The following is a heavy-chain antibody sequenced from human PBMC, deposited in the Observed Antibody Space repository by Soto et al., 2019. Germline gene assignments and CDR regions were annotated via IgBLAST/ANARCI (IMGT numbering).Heavy chain of an antibody. CDR3: AREGGYCTNGVCYRYYYYGMDV. D-gene: IGHD2-8*01. CDR1: GGTFSSYA. V-gene: IGHV1-69*13. CDR2: IIPIFGTA. J-gene: IGHJ6*02. Sequence: SVKVSCKASGGTFSSYAISWVRQAPGQGLEWMGGIIPIFGTANYAQKFQGRVTITADESTSTAYMELSSLRSEDTAVYYCAREGGYCTNGVCYRYYYYGMDVWGQGTTVTVSS.